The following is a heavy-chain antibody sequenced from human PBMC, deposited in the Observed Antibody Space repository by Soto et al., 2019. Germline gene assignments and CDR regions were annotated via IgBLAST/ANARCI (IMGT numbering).Heavy chain of an antibody. CDR3: ARAIVVTIGGMDV. Sequence: SETLSLTCTVSGGSISSADYYWSWVRQPPGKGLEWIGYIYYSGSTFFNPSLKSRVTISKDTSRNQFSLRLNSVTATDTAVYYCARAIVVTIGGMDVWGQGTTVTVSS. CDR1: GGSISSADYY. CDR2: IYYSGST. D-gene: IGHD5-12*01. J-gene: IGHJ6*02. V-gene: IGHV4-30-4*01.